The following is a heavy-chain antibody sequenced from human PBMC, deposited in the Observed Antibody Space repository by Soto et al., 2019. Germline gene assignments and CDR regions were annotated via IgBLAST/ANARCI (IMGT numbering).Heavy chain of an antibody. CDR3: AKVSDAILTGYYRFDY. J-gene: IGHJ4*02. D-gene: IGHD3-9*01. CDR2: INSDGSST. Sequence: GGSLRLSCAASGFTFSSYWMHWVRQAPGKGLVWVSRINSDGSSTSYADSVKGRFTISRDNAKNTLYLQMNSLRAEDTAVYYCAKVSDAILTGYYRFDYWGQGTLVTVSS. V-gene: IGHV3-74*01. CDR1: GFTFSSYW.